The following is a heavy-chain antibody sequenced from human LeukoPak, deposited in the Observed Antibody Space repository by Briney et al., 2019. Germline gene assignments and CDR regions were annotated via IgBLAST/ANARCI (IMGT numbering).Heavy chain of an antibody. D-gene: IGHD3-3*01. CDR3: ARDGSGYYPLVAFDI. J-gene: IGHJ3*02. Sequence: ASVKVSCKASGYTFTSYGISWVRQAPGQGLEWMGRIIPIFGTANYAQKFQGRVTITTDESTSTAYMELSSLRSEDTAVYYCARDGSGYYPLVAFDIWGQGTMVTVSS. CDR1: GYTFTSYG. V-gene: IGHV1-69*05. CDR2: IIPIFGTA.